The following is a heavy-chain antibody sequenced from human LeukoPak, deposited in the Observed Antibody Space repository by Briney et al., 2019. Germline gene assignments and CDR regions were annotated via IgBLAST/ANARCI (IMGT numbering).Heavy chain of an antibody. J-gene: IGHJ4*02. CDR3: AKAPVTSCRGAYCYPFDY. CDR1: GFNFSRHT. CDR2: ISSTDAGT. D-gene: IGHD2-21*01. Sequence: GGSLRLSCAASGFNFSRHTMNWVRQAPGKGLEWVSAISSTDAGTYHADSVRGRFTISRDSSKNTLYLQMNSLRAEDAAVYYCAKAPVTSCRGAYCYPFDYWGQGTLVTVSS. V-gene: IGHV3-23*01.